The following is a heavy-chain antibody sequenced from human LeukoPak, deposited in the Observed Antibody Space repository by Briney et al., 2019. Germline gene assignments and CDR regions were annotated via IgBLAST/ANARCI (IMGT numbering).Heavy chain of an antibody. J-gene: IGHJ4*02. V-gene: IGHV3-7*01. D-gene: IGHD6-25*01. CDR2: IKQGGSDK. Sequence: GGSLRLSCAASGFTFRLYQKSWARQAPGKALEWVTNIKQGGSDKYYVDSVRGRFAISRDNARKSMYLQMDSLRAEDTAVYYCARGSHGVAATDTAFDYWGQGTLVTVSS. CDR3: ARGSHGVAATDTAFDY. CDR1: GFTFRLYQ.